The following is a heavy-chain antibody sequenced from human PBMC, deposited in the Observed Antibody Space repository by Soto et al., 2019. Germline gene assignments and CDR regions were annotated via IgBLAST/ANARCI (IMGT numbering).Heavy chain of an antibody. J-gene: IGHJ6*02. CDR3: AVLEMATTGGVYGMDV. V-gene: IGHV1-69*12. CDR2: IIPIFGTA. D-gene: IGHD3-16*01. CDR1: GGTFSSYA. Sequence: QVQLVQSGAEVKKPGSSVKVSCKASGGTFSSYAISWVRQAPGQGLEWMGGIIPIFGTANYAQKFQRRVTNTADESTSTAYMELSSLRSEDTAVYYCAVLEMATTGGVYGMDVWGQGTTVTVSS.